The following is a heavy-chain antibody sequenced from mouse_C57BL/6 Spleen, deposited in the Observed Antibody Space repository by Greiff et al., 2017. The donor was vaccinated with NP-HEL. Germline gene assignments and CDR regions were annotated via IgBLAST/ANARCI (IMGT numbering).Heavy chain of an antibody. J-gene: IGHJ1*03. CDR2: IYPGGGYT. V-gene: IGHV1-63*01. CDR3: AREENYYGSRYFDV. D-gene: IGHD1-1*01. Sequence: VKVVESGAELVRPGTSVKMSCKASGYTFTNYWIGWAKQRPGHGLEWIGDIYPGGGYTNYNEKFKGKATLTADKSSSTAYMQFSSLTSEDSAIYYCAREENYYGSRYFDVWGTGTTVTVSS. CDR1: GYTFTNYW.